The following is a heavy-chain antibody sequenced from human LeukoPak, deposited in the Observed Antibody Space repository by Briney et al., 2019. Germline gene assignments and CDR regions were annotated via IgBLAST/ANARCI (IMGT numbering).Heavy chain of an antibody. CDR3: AKGGKDYYGSGSYPH. CDR1: GFTFSSYA. Sequence: GGSLRLSCAASGFTFSSYAMSWVRQAPGKGLEWVSAISGSGGSTCYADSVKGRFTISRDNSKNTLYLQMNSLRAEDTAVYYCAKGGKDYYGSGSYPHWGQGTLVTVSS. CDR2: ISGSGGST. V-gene: IGHV3-23*01. J-gene: IGHJ4*02. D-gene: IGHD3-10*01.